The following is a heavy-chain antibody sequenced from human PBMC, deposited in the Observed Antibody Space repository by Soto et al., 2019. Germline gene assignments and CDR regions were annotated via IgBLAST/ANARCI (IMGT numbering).Heavy chain of an antibody. J-gene: IGHJ1*01. V-gene: IGHV3-13*05. D-gene: IGHD6-19*01. Sequence: EVQLVESGGGLIRPGGSLRLSCTASGFICEKYDMHWCRQRAGKDLEWVAAIGTTGPPDYPGSAEGRFNISRENVENSVLRHGDGLKAGDTAVYDCARGGSGWCADLESWGHGTVVTGSA. CDR2: IGTTGPP. CDR3: ARGGSGWCADLES. CDR1: GFICEKYD.